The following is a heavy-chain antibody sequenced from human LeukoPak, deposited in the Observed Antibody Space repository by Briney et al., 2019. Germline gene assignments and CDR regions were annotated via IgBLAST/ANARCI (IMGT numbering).Heavy chain of an antibody. D-gene: IGHD2-21*01. CDR3: ASSRPTWPMWY. Sequence: PGGSLRLSCAASGFTVSSNYMSWVRQAPGKGLVWVSRINSDGSSTSYADSVKGRFTISRDNAKNTLYLQMNSLRAEDTAVYYCASSRPTWPMWYWGQGTLVTVSS. V-gene: IGHV3-74*01. CDR2: INSDGSST. J-gene: IGHJ4*02. CDR1: GFTVSSNY.